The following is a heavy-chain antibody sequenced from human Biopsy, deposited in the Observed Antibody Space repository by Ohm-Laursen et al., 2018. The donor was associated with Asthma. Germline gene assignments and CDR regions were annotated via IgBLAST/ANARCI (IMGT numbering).Heavy chain of an antibody. V-gene: IGHV1-18*04. CDR3: VRDKVVVVPGSKGPTDWFDP. CDR1: GYTFSNYA. CDR2: ISGYNGDT. J-gene: IGHJ5*02. D-gene: IGHD2-15*01. Sequence: ASVKASCKASGYTFSNYAISWVRQAPGQGLEWMGWISGYNGDTKFAQNVKGRLSLTNDTSTSTAYMELRSLTSDDTAVYYCVRDKVVVVPGSKGPTDWFDPWGQGTLVTVSS.